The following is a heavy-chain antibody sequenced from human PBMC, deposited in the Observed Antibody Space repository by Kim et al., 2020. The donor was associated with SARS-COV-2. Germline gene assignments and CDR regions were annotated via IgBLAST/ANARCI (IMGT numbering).Heavy chain of an antibody. J-gene: IGHJ6*02. V-gene: IGHV1-46*01. CDR2: INPSGGST. CDR3: ARGWEGYYGSGSYYLYYYYGMDV. Sequence: ASVKVSCKASGYTFTSYYMHWVRQAPGQGLEWMGIINPSGGSTSYAQKFQGRVTMTRDTSTSTVYMELSSLRSEDTAVYYCARGWEGYYGSGSYYLYYYYGMDVWGQGTTVTVSS. CDR1: GYTFTSYY. D-gene: IGHD3-10*01.